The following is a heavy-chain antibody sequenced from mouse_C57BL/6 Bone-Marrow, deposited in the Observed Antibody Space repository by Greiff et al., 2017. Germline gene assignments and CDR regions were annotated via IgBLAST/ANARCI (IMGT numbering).Heavy chain of an antibody. J-gene: IGHJ4*01. CDR2: IHPYSGST. V-gene: IGHV1-64*01. CDR3: ARKSITTIYYAMDY. Sequence: QVHLKQPGAELVKPGASVKLSCKASGYTFTSYWMHWVKQRPGQGLEWIGMIHPYSGSTNYNQKFKSKATLTVDKSSSTAYMQLSSLTSEDSAVYYCARKSITTIYYAMDYWGQGTTVTVSS. CDR1: GYTFTSYW. D-gene: IGHD1-1*01.